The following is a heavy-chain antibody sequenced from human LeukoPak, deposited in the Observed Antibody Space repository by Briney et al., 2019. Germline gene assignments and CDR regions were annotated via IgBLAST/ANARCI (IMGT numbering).Heavy chain of an antibody. Sequence: PSETLSLTCAVYGGSFSGYYWSWIRQPPGKGLEWIGYIYYSGSTNYNPSLKSRVTISVDTSKNQFSLKLSSVTAADTAVYYCARYGEMATIGYFDYWGQGTLVTVSS. D-gene: IGHD5-24*01. CDR1: GGSFSGYY. CDR2: IYYSGST. J-gene: IGHJ4*02. V-gene: IGHV4-59*01. CDR3: ARYGEMATIGYFDY.